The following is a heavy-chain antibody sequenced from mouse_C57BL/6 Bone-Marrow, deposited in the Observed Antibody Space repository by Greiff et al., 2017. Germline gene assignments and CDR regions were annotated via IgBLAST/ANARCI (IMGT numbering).Heavy chain of an antibody. CDR3: ARIDGYSDDY. J-gene: IGHJ2*01. CDR2: IWSGGST. CDR1: GFSLTSYG. V-gene: IGHV2-2*01. D-gene: IGHD2-3*01. Sequence: VQLQQSGPGLVQPSQSLSISCTVSGFSLTSYGVHWVRQSPGKGLEWLGLIWSGGSTDYTAAFISRLSISKDNSKSHVFFKMNGLQADDTARYYSARIDGYSDDYWGQGTTLTVSS.